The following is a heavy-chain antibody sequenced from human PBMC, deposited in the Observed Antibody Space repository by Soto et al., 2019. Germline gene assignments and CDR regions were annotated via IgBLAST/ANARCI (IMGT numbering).Heavy chain of an antibody. D-gene: IGHD3-10*01. CDR1: GGTFSSYA. V-gene: IGHV1-69*13. Sequence: SVKVSCKASGGTFSSYAISWVRQAPGQGLEWMGGIIPIFGTANYAQKFQGRVTITADESTSTAYMELSSLRSEDTAVYYCARVGSGSPLEIYYYYYGMDVWGQGTTVTVSS. CDR2: IIPIFGTA. CDR3: ARVGSGSPLEIYYYYYGMDV. J-gene: IGHJ6*02.